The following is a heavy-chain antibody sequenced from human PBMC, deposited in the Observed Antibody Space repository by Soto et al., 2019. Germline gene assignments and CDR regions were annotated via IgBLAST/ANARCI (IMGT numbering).Heavy chain of an antibody. D-gene: IGHD3-10*01. J-gene: IGHJ4*02. V-gene: IGHV1-2*04. Sequence: QVQLVQSGAEVKKPGASVKVSCKASGYTFTGYDMHWVRQAPGQGLERMGWINPNSGGTNYAQKFQGWVTMTRDTSISPASMELSRLRSDDTAVYYCARGAGLYYGSGSYYNVWGQGTLVTVSS. CDR3: ARGAGLYYGSGSYYNV. CDR2: INPNSGGT. CDR1: GYTFTGYD.